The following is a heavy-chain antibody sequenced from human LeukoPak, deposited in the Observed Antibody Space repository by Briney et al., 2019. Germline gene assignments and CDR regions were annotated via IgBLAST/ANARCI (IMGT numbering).Heavy chain of an antibody. Sequence: PGGSLRLSCAASGFTFSSYAMSWVRQAPGKGLEWVSAISGSDGSTYYADSVKGRFTISRDNSKNTLYLQMNSLRAEDTAVYYCAKMGEDYDFWSGYTLWFDPWGQGTLVTVSS. CDR3: AKMGEDYDFWSGYTLWFDP. CDR2: ISGSDGST. V-gene: IGHV3-23*01. CDR1: GFTFSSYA. J-gene: IGHJ5*02. D-gene: IGHD3-3*01.